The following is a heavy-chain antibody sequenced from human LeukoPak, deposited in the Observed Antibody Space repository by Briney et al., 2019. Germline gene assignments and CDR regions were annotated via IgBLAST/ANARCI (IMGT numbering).Heavy chain of an antibody. CDR1: GGSVSSGSYY. J-gene: IGHJ4*02. Sequence: SETLSLTCTVSGGSVSSGSYYWSWIRQPPGKGLEWIGYIYYSGSTNYNPSLKSRVTISVDTSKNQFSLKLSSVTAADTAVYYCARVPVGLQPFDYWGQGTLVTVSS. D-gene: IGHD5-24*01. V-gene: IGHV4-61*01. CDR2: IYYSGST. CDR3: ARVPVGLQPFDY.